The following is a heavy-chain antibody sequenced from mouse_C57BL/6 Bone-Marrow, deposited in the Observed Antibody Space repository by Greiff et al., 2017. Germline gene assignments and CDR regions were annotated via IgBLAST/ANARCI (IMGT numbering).Heavy chain of an antibody. D-gene: IGHD2-3*01. CDR3: ARDYDGYYFDV. Sequence: QVQLQQSGAELVKPGASVKISCKASGYAFSSYWMNWVKQRPGKSLEWIGQIYPGDGDTNYNGKFKGKATLTADKSSSTAYMQLSSLTSEDSAVYYCARDYDGYYFDVWGTGTTVTVSS. CDR1: GYAFSSYW. J-gene: IGHJ1*03. V-gene: IGHV1-80*01. CDR2: IYPGDGDT.